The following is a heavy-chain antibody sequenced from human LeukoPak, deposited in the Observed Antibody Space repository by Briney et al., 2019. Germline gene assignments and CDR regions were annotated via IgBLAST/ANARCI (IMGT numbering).Heavy chain of an antibody. J-gene: IGHJ6*03. D-gene: IGHD1-26*01. Sequence: GGSLRLSCAGSGFTFSSYAMSWVRQAPGKGLERVSAISGSGGDRYYADSVKGRFTISRDNSKNTVYLQMNSLRVDDTAVYYCAKGRQRGNYFRNYYYYMDVWGKGTTVTVSS. CDR1: GFTFSSYA. CDR2: ISGSGGDR. CDR3: AKGRQRGNYFRNYYYYMDV. V-gene: IGHV3-23*01.